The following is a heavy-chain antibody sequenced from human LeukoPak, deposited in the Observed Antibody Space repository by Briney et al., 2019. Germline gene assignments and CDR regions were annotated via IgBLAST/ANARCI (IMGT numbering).Heavy chain of an antibody. V-gene: IGHV4-39*07. CDR3: AREERLSGTLVVISRGDFDY. D-gene: IGHD3-22*01. J-gene: IGHJ4*02. Sequence: SETLSLTCTVSGGSISSSSYYWGWIRQPPGKGLEWIGSIYFSGSTYYNPSLKSRVTISVDTSKNQFSLKLSSVTAADMAVYYCAREERLSGTLVVISRGDFDYWGQGTLVTVSS. CDR2: IYFSGST. CDR1: GGSISSSSYY.